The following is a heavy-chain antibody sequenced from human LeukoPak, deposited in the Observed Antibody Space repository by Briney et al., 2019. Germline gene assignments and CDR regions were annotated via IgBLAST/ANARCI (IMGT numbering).Heavy chain of an antibody. CDR1: GGSISSSYYY. J-gene: IGHJ4*02. Sequence: SETLSLTCTVSGGSISSSYYYWGWIRQPPGKGLEWIGSIFYTGSTYYNPSLKSRVTISVDTSKNQFSLKLSSVTAADTAVYYCARLGGSSQDYWGQGALVTVSS. D-gene: IGHD1-26*01. CDR2: IFYTGST. V-gene: IGHV4-39*07. CDR3: ARLGGSSQDY.